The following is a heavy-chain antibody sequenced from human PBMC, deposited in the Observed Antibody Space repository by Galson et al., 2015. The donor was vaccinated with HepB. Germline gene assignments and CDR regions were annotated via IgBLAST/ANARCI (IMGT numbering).Heavy chain of an antibody. CDR3: ARRPSRRYFDY. CDR2: IYYSGIT. J-gene: IGHJ4*02. Sequence: ETLSLTCTVSGGSISSNSYYWGWVRQPPGKGLEWIGSIYYSGITYYNPSLKSRVSISVDTSKNQFSLKLSSVTAADTAAYFCARRPSRRYFDYWGRGTLVTVSS. CDR1: GGSISSNSYY. V-gene: IGHV4-39*01.